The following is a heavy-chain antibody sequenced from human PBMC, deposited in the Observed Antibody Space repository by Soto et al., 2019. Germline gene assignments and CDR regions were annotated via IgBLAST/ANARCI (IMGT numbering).Heavy chain of an antibody. CDR1: GGSISSYY. CDR2: VYYSGST. J-gene: IGHJ5*02. V-gene: IGHV4-59*12. CDR3: ARELGYCSGGSCFNWFDP. Sequence: SETLSLTCTVSGGSISSYYWSWIRQPPGKGLEWIGYVYYSGSTNYNPSLKSRVTISVDTSKNQFSLKLSSVTAADTAVYYCARELGYCSGGSCFNWFDPWGQGTLVTSP. D-gene: IGHD2-15*01.